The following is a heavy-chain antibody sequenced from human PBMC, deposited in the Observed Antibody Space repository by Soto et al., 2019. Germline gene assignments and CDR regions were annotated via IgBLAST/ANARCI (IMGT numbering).Heavy chain of an antibody. CDR1: GFTFSSYA. CDR3: AKDWLSMDGDYEFTKYFQH. V-gene: IGHV3-23*01. J-gene: IGHJ1*01. CDR2: ISGSGGST. Sequence: GGSLRLSCAASGFTFSSYAMSWVRQAPGKGLEWVSAISGSGGSTYYADSVKGRFTISRDNSKNTLYLQMNSLRAEDTAVYYCAKDWLSMDGDYEFTKYFQHWGQGTLVTVSS. D-gene: IGHD4-17*01.